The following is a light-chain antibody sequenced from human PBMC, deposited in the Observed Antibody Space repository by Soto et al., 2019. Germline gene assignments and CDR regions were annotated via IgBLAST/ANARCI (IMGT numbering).Light chain of an antibody. J-gene: IGKJ4*01. CDR2: DAS. Sequence: EIVLTQSPAPLSLSPGARATLSCRASQSVGSYFGWYQQKPGQAPRLLIYDASNRATGIPARFSGSGSATDFTLTISSLEPEDFAVYYCQQRYSWPLTFGGGTKVEIK. V-gene: IGKV3-11*01. CDR3: QQRYSWPLT. CDR1: QSVGSY.